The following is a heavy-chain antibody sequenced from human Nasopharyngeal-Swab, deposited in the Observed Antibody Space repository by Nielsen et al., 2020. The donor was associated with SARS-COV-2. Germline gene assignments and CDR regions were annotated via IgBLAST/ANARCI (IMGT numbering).Heavy chain of an antibody. CDR3: ARRPTTVTTWWFDP. CDR2: IIPIFGTA. V-gene: IGHV1-69*13. D-gene: IGHD4-11*01. J-gene: IGHJ5*02. Sequence: ASVKVSCKASGGTFSSYAISWVRQAPGQGLEWMGGIIPIFGTANYAQKFQGRVTITADESTSTAYMELSSLRSEDTAVYYCARRPTTVTTWWFDPWGQGTLVTVSS. CDR1: GGTFSSYA.